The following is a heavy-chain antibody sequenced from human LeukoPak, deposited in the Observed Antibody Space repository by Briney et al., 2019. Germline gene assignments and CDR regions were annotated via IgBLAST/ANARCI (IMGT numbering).Heavy chain of an antibody. CDR1: GGTFSSYA. CDR3: ARDRLGSSVGLDY. V-gene: IGHV1-69*05. D-gene: IGHD6-6*01. CDR2: IIPIFGTA. J-gene: IGHJ4*02. Sequence: ASVKVSCKASGGTFSSYAISWVRQAPGQGLEWMGGIIPIFGTANYAQKLQGRVTMTTDTSTSTAYMELRSLRSDDTAVYYCARDRLGSSVGLDYWGQGTLVTVSS.